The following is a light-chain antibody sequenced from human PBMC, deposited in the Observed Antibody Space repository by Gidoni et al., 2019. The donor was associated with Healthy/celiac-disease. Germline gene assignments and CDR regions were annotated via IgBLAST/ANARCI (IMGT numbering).Light chain of an antibody. Sequence: DIVLTQSPATLSLSPGERATLSCRASQSVSTYLTWYQQKPGQAPRLLIFDASRRATGIPARFSGRGSGTDFTLTVSSLEPEDYAVYYCQQRSNWPRTFGQGTKVEIK. CDR3: QQRSNWPRT. J-gene: IGKJ1*01. V-gene: IGKV3-11*01. CDR1: QSVSTY. CDR2: DAS.